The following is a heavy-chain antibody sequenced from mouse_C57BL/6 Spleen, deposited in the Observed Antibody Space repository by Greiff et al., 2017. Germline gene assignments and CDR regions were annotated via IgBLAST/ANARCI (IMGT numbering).Heavy chain of an antibody. Sequence: QVQLQQSGAELVRPGTSVKVSCKASGYAFTNYLIEWVKQRPGQGLAWIGVINPGSGGTNYNEKFKGKATLTADKSSSTAYMQLSSLTSEDSAVYFCAREGGYDGYVYAMDYWGQGTSVTVSS. V-gene: IGHV1-54*01. CDR1: GYAFTNYL. CDR2: INPGSGGT. D-gene: IGHD2-3*01. CDR3: AREGGYDGYVYAMDY. J-gene: IGHJ4*01.